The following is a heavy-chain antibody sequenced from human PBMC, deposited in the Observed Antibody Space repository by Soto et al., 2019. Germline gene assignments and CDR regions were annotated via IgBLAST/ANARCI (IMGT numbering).Heavy chain of an antibody. CDR3: ATRRGREMYHWFDP. J-gene: IGHJ5*02. CDR2: IKQDGSEK. CDR1: GFTFSSYW. Sequence: EVQLVESGGGLVQPGGSLRLSCAASGFTFSSYWMSWVRQAPGKGLEWVANIKQDGSEKYYVDSVKGRFTISRDHAKNSLYLQMNSLRAEDTAVYYCATRRGREMYHWFDPWGQGTLVTVSS. D-gene: IGHD2-2*01. V-gene: IGHV3-7*01.